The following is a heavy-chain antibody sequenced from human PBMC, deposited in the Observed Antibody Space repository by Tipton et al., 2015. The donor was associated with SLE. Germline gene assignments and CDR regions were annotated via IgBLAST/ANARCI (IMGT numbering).Heavy chain of an antibody. CDR3: ARAGYYDYWSGDYKAYWYFDL. J-gene: IGHJ2*01. Sequence: TLSLTCKVSGYSISSGYYWGWIRQSPGKGLEWIGSIHERGSTFYNPSLQSRVTLSVDTSKNRFSLRVNSVTTADTAVYYCARAGYYDYWSGDYKAYWYFDLWGRGTLVTVSS. D-gene: IGHD3-3*01. CDR1: GYSISSGYY. V-gene: IGHV4-38-2*02. CDR2: IHERGST.